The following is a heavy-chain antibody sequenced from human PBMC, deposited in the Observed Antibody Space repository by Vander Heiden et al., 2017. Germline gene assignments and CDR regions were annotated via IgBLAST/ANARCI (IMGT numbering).Heavy chain of an antibody. CDR1: GGSFSGYY. Sequence: QVHLQQWGAGLLKPSGTLSLTCAAYGGSFSGYYWSWIRQSPGKGLQWLGKITNIGSTDYNPSHKSRVTLSVDTSKNQFSLKLNSVTAADTAVYYGARESVAGGVGPDYWGQGALVTVSS. J-gene: IGHJ4*02. CDR2: ITNIGST. V-gene: IGHV4-34*02. CDR3: ARESVAGGVGPDY. D-gene: IGHD2-15*01.